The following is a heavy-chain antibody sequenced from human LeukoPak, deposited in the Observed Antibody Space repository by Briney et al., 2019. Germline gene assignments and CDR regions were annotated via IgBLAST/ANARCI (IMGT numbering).Heavy chain of an antibody. CDR3: ARETVGLDY. J-gene: IGHJ4*02. V-gene: IGHV3-23*01. D-gene: IGHD4-23*01. CDR2: ISGSGGST. CDR1: GFTFSSYA. Sequence: GGSLRLSCAASGFTFSSYAMSWVRQAPGKGLEWVSAISGSGGSTYYADSVKGRFTISRDNSKNTLYMRMNSLRDEDTAVYYCARETVGLDYWGQGTLVTVSS.